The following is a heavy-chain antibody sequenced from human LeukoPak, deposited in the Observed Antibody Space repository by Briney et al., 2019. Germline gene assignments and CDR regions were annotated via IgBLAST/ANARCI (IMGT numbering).Heavy chain of an antibody. Sequence: SETLSLTCTVSGGSISSSSYYWGWISQPPGKELQWIASVYYSGRTNYSPSLKSRVTISVDTSEKQFSLQLNSVTAADTAVYYCARQGSAYYFDFWGQGLLVTVSS. CDR2: VYYSGRT. CDR1: GGSISSSSYY. D-gene: IGHD2-15*01. J-gene: IGHJ4*02. V-gene: IGHV4-39*01. CDR3: ARQGSAYYFDF.